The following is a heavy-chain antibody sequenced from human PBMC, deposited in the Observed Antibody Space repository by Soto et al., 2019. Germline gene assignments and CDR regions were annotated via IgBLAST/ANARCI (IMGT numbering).Heavy chain of an antibody. D-gene: IGHD3-22*01. Sequence: ASVKVSCKASGYTFTSYGISWVRQAPGQGLEWMGWISAYNGNTNYAQKLQGRVTMTTDTSTSTAYMELRSLRSDDTAVYYCARRGYYDSSGYYFTDYFRDNWFDPWGQGTLVTVSS. J-gene: IGHJ5*02. CDR1: GYTFTSYG. CDR2: ISAYNGNT. V-gene: IGHV1-18*01. CDR3: ARRGYYDSSGYYFTDYFRDNWFDP.